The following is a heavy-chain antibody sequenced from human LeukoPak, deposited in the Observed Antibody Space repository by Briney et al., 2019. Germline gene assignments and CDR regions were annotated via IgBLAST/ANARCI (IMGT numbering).Heavy chain of an antibody. CDR1: GFTFSTYV. J-gene: IGHJ3*02. D-gene: IGHD3-16*02. Sequence: PGGSLRLSCAASGFTFSTYVMSWVRQAPGKGLEWLSLILHNGDSTYYADSVKGRFTISRDNSKNTLYLQMNSLRAEDTAVCYCARLSSFAFDIWGQGTMVTVSS. V-gene: IGHV3-23*01. CDR2: ILHNGDST. CDR3: ARLSSFAFDI.